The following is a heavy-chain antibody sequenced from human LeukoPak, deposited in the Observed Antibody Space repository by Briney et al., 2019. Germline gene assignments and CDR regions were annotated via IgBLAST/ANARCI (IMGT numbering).Heavy chain of an antibody. CDR3: ARVYYDSSAPDAFDI. D-gene: IGHD3-22*01. CDR1: GYTFTGYY. V-gene: IGHV1-2*06. J-gene: IGHJ3*02. Sequence: ASVKVSCKASGYTFTGYYMHWVRQAPGQGLEWMGRINPNGGGTNYAQKFQGRVTMTRDTSISTAYMELSRLRSDDTAVYYCARVYYDSSAPDAFDIWGQGTMVTVSS. CDR2: INPNGGGT.